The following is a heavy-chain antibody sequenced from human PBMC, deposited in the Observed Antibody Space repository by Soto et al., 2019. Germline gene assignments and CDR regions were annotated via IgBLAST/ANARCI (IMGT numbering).Heavy chain of an antibody. CDR1: GFTFSSYA. J-gene: IGHJ3*02. V-gene: IGHV3-30-3*01. CDR3: ARDRGTPMYAFDI. CDR2: ISYDGSNK. Sequence: QVQLVESGGGVVQPGRSLRLSCAASGFTFSSYAMHWVRQAPGKGLEWVAVISYDGSNKYYADSVKGRFTISRDNSKNTLYLQMTSLRAEDTAVYYCARDRGTPMYAFDIWGQGTMVTVSS. D-gene: IGHD3-10*02.